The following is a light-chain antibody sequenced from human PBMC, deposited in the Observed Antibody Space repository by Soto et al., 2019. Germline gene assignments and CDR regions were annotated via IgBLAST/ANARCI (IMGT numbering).Light chain of an antibody. CDR2: GAS. Sequence: EIVLTQSPGTLSLSPVERATLSCMASQSVSSNLAWYQQKPGQAPRLLIYGASTRATGIPARFSGSGSGTEFTLTISSLQSEDFAVYYCQQYNNWPLTFGGGTKVDIK. CDR3: QQYNNWPLT. CDR1: QSVSSN. V-gene: IGKV3-15*01. J-gene: IGKJ4*01.